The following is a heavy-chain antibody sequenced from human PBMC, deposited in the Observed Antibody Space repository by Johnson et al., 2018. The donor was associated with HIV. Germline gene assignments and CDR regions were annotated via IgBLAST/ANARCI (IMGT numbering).Heavy chain of an antibody. D-gene: IGHD7-27*01. CDR2: ISSSGSTI. J-gene: IGHJ3*02. V-gene: IGHV3-11*04. CDR3: ARGSGVGAFDI. Sequence: QEQLVESGGGLVQPGGSLRLSCAASGFTISTKYFNWVRQAPGKGLEWISYISSSGSTIYYADSVKGRFTSSRDNSKNSLYLQMSSLRVEDTAVYYCARGSGVGAFDIWDQGTMVTVSS. CDR1: GFTISTKY.